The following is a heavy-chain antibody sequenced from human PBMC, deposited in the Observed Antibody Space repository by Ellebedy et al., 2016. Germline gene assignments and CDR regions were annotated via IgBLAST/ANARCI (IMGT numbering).Heavy chain of an antibody. J-gene: IGHJ4*02. V-gene: IGHV4-34*01. CDR2: INHSGST. CDR1: GGSFRGYY. Sequence: SETLSLXXAVYGGSFRGYYWSWIRQPPGKGLEWIGEINHSGSTNYNPSLKSRVTISVDTSKNQFSLKLSSVTAADTAVYYCARGHYFDYWGQGTLVTVSS. CDR3: ARGHYFDY.